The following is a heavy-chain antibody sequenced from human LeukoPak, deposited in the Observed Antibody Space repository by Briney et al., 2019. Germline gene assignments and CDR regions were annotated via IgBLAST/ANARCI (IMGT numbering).Heavy chain of an antibody. V-gene: IGHV4-39*01. J-gene: IGHJ5*01. CDR2: IYYSGST. CDR1: GDSMSSSSYY. Sequence: SETMSLACTVSGDSMSSSSYYWGWIRQPPGKGLEWIASIYYSGSTFYNPSLRSRVTISVDKSRNRFSLKLSSVTASDTSVYYCARHGIDNYDPSAYSNWFDPWGQGTLVTVSS. CDR3: ARHGIDNYDPSAYSNWFDP. D-gene: IGHD3-22*01.